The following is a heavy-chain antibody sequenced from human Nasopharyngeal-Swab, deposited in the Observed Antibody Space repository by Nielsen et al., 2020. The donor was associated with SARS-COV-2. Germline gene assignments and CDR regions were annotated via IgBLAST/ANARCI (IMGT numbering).Heavy chain of an antibody. CDR2: ISYDGSNK. Sequence: WIRQPPGKGLEWVAVISYDGSNKYYADSVKGRFTISRDNSKNTLYLQMNSLRAEDTAVYYCAGDRIPWYYYDSSGYSAGDYWGQGTLVTVSS. V-gene: IGHV3-30*04. J-gene: IGHJ4*02. D-gene: IGHD3-22*01. CDR3: AGDRIPWYYYDSSGYSAGDY.